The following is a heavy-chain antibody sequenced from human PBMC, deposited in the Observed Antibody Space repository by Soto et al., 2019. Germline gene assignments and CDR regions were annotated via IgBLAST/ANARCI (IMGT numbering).Heavy chain of an antibody. J-gene: IGHJ6*02. V-gene: IGHV3-11*01. Sequence: QVQLVESGGGLVKPGGSLRLSCAASGFTFSDYYMSWIRQAPGKGLEWVSYISSSGSTIYYADSVKGRFTISRDNAKKSLFLQMNSLRAEDTAVYYCARANEYGGYVPLYYYYYGMDVWGQGTTVTVSS. CDR3: ARANEYGGYVPLYYYYYGMDV. CDR2: ISSSGSTI. D-gene: IGHD4-17*01. CDR1: GFTFSDYY.